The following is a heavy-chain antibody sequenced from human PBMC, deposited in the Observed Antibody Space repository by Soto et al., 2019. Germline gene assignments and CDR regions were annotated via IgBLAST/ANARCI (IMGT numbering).Heavy chain of an antibody. CDR2: IKQDGSEK. J-gene: IGHJ4*02. D-gene: IGHD3-22*01. Sequence: GSLRLSCAASGFTFSSYWMSWVRQAPGKGLEWVANIKQDGSEKYYVDSVKGRFTISRDNAKNSLYLQMNSLRAEDTAVYYCASDFRGYYYDSSGSYWGQGTLVTVSS. CDR3: ASDFRGYYYDSSGSY. CDR1: GFTFSSYW. V-gene: IGHV3-7*01.